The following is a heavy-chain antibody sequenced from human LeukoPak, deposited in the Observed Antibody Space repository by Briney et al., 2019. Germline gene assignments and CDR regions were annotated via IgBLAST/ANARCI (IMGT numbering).Heavy chain of an antibody. J-gene: IGHJ4*02. CDR1: GFTFSNAW. V-gene: IGHV3-15*01. D-gene: IGHD2-21*01. CDR2: IKSKTDGGTT. Sequence: PGGSLRLSCAASGFTFSNAWMSWVRQAPGKGLEWVGRIKSKTDGGTTDYAAPVKGRFTISRDESKNTLYLQMNSLKTEDTAVYYCTTELYIVVPGGNYWGQGTLVTVSS. CDR3: TTELYIVVPGGNY.